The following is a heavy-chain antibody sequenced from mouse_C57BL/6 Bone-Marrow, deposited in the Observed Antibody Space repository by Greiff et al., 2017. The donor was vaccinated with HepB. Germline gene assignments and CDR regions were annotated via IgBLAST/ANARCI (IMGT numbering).Heavy chain of an antibody. Sequence: QVQLKESGAELAKPGASVKLSCKASGYTFTSYWMHWVKQRPGQGLEWIGYINPSSGYNKYNQKFKDKATLTADKASSTAYIQLSSLTYEDAAVYFCASGRTNWEKAYWGQGTLVTVSA. V-gene: IGHV1-7*01. CDR2: INPSSGYN. J-gene: IGHJ3*01. CDR3: ASGRTNWEKAY. D-gene: IGHD4-1*01. CDR1: GYTFTSYW.